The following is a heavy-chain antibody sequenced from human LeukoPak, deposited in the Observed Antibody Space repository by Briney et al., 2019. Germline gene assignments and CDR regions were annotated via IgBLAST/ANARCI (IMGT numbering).Heavy chain of an antibody. Sequence: GGSLRLSCAASGFTFSSYAMSWVRQAPGKGLEWVSAISGSGGSTYYADSVKGRFTISRDNSKNTLYLQMNSLRAEDTAAYYCAKGHRYGSGSYDHWGQGTLVTVSS. CDR2: ISGSGGST. V-gene: IGHV3-23*01. CDR3: AKGHRYGSGSYDH. CDR1: GFTFSSYA. D-gene: IGHD3-10*01. J-gene: IGHJ4*02.